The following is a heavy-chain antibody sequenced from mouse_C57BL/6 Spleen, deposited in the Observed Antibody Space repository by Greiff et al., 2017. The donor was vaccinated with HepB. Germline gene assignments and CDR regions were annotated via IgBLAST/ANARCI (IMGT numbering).Heavy chain of an antibody. CDR1: GFSLTSYG. D-gene: IGHD2-4*01. CDR3: ARNVQMIDDAMDY. Sequence: VQGVESGPGLVQPSQSLSITCTVSGFSLTSYGVHWVRQSPGKGLEWLGVIWSGGSTDYNAAFISRLSISKDNSKSQVFFKMSSLQADDTAIYYCARNVQMIDDAMDYWGQGTSVTVSS. J-gene: IGHJ4*01. CDR2: IWSGGST. V-gene: IGHV2-2*01.